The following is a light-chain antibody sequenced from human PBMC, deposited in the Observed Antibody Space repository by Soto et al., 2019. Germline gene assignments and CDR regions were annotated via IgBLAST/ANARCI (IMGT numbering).Light chain of an antibody. V-gene: IGKV3-20*01. CDR2: GAS. CDR1: QSVSSSY. Sequence: EIVLTQSPGTLSLSPGERATLSCRASQSVSSSYLAWYQQKPGQAPRLLIYGASSRATGIPDRFSGSGSGTDCSLTISRLEPEDFAVYYCQQYGSSPPWTLGQGTKVEIK. J-gene: IGKJ1*01. CDR3: QQYGSSPPWT.